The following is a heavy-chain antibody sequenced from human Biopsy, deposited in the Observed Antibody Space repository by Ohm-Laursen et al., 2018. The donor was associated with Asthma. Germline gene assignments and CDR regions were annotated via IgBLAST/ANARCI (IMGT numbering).Heavy chain of an antibody. CDR2: ISVYNGNT. Sequence: VKVSCKTPGYTFNSAGITWVRQAPGQGLEWMGWISVYNGNTKVAQKLQDRVTMITDTSTSTAYMELRSLRSDDTAVYFCARAVDYSHYYGIDVWGQGTTVTVS. CDR1: GYTFNSAG. CDR3: ARAVDYSHYYGIDV. V-gene: IGHV1-18*01. D-gene: IGHD3-10*01. J-gene: IGHJ6*02.